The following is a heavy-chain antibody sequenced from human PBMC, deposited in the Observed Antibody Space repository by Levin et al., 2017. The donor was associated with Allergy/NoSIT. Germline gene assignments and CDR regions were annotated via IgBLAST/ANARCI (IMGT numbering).Heavy chain of an antibody. CDR3: AKDRQQWLLRIFDS. CDR2: TSSDGSDK. CDR1: GFTFSSYA. D-gene: IGHD6-19*01. V-gene: IGHV3-30*18. J-gene: IGHJ4*02. Sequence: RAGGSLRLSCAASGFTFSSYAMHWVRQAPGKGLEWVTLTSSDGSDKDYADSVQGRFTISRDNSKNTLFLQMNSLRPEDTAVYYCAKDRQQWLLRIFDSWGQGTLVTVSS.